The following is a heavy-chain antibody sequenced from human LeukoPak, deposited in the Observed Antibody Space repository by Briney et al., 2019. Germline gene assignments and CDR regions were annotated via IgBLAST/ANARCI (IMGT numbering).Heavy chain of an antibody. J-gene: IGHJ4*02. V-gene: IGHV4-59*08. CDR1: GGSISIYY. Sequence: KPSETLSLTCTVSGGSISIYYWSWIRQPPGKGLEWIGYIYYSGSTNYNPSLKSRVTISVDTSKNQFSLKLSSVTAADTAVYYCARLRVSVTTTSDFDYWGQGTLVTVSS. CDR2: IYYSGST. D-gene: IGHD5-12*01. CDR3: ARLRVSVTTTSDFDY.